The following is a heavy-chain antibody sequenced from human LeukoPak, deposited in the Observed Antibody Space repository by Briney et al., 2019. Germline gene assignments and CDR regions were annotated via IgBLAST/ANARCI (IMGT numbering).Heavy chain of an antibody. CDR3: ASSSSWYLGSWFDP. V-gene: IGHV3-21*01. D-gene: IGHD6-13*01. CDR2: ISSSSSYI. Sequence: GGSLRLSCAASGFTFSSYSMNWVRQAPGRGLEWVSSISSSSSYIYYADSVKGRFTISRDNAKNSLHLQMNSLRAEDTAVYYCASSSSWYLGSWFDPWGQGTLVTVSS. CDR1: GFTFSSYS. J-gene: IGHJ5*02.